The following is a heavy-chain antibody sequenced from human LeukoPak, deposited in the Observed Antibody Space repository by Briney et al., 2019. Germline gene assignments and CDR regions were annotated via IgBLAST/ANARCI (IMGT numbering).Heavy chain of an antibody. D-gene: IGHD1-26*01. CDR2: ISAYNGNT. Sequence: ASVKVSCKASGYTFTSYGISWVRQAPGQGLEWMGWISAYNGNTNYAQKLQGRVTMTTDTSTSTAYMELRSLRSDDTAVYYCARELCRGGSYCGWFDPWGQGTLVTVSS. CDR1: GYTFTSYG. CDR3: ARELCRGGSYCGWFDP. V-gene: IGHV1-18*01. J-gene: IGHJ5*02.